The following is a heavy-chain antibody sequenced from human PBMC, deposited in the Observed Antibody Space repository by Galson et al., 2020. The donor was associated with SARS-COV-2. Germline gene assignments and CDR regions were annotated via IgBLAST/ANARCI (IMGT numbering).Heavy chain of an antibody. D-gene: IGHD6-19*01. CDR2: IDWNGATT. V-gene: IGHV3-20*04. CDR1: GFSFDESG. CDR3: ARAQKGSGWLLDI. J-gene: IGHJ4*02. Sequence: GGSLRLSCAAAGFSFDESGMSWVRQAPGKGLEWVSGIDWNGATTKYAGSVKGRFTISRDNDNNSLYLQMNSLRAEDTAFYYCARAQKGSGWLLDIWGQGTLVTVSS.